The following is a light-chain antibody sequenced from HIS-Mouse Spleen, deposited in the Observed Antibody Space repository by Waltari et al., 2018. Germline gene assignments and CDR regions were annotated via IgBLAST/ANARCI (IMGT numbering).Light chain of an antibody. CDR1: ALPNNY. V-gene: IGLV3-10*01. Sequence: SYQLTQPPSVSASPGQTARITCSGDALPNNYAYWYQQKSGQAPVLVIYEDSKRPSGIPERFSGSSSGTMATLTISGAQVEDEADYYCYSTDSSGNHRVFGGGTKLTVL. CDR2: EDS. CDR3: YSTDSSGNHRV. J-gene: IGLJ2*01.